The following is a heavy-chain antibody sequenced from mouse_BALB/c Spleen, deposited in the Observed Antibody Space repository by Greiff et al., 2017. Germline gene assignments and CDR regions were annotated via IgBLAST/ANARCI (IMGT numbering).Heavy chain of an antibody. CDR3: ARHDYYAMDD. Sequence: EVQLVESGGGLVQPGGSLKLSCAASGFTFSSYTMSWVRQTPAKRLEWVAYISTGGGSTYYPDTVKGRFTISRDNAKHTRYLPMSSLKSEDTAMYYCARHDYYAMDDWGQGTSVTVSS. CDR1: GFTFSSYT. V-gene: IGHV5-12-2*01. CDR2: ISTGGGST. J-gene: IGHJ4*01.